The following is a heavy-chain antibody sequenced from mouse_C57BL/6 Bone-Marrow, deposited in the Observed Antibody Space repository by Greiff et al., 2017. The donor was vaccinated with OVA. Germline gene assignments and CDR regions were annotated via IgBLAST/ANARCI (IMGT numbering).Heavy chain of an antibody. Sequence: QVQLQQSGAELVKPGASVKISCKASGYAFSSYWMNWVKQRPGKGLEWIGQIYPGDGDTNYNGKFKGKATLTADKSSSTAYMQLSSLTSEDSAVYFCARNGYYEDYYAMDYWGQGTSVTVSS. D-gene: IGHD2-3*01. J-gene: IGHJ4*01. CDR2: IYPGDGDT. CDR1: GYAFSSYW. CDR3: ARNGYYEDYYAMDY. V-gene: IGHV1-80*01.